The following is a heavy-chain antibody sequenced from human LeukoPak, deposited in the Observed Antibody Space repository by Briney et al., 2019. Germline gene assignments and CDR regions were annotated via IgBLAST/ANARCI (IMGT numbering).Heavy chain of an antibody. CDR1: GGSISSYY. J-gene: IGHJ4*02. D-gene: IGHD3-10*01. Sequence: SETLSLTCTVSGGSISSYYWSWIRQPPGKGLEWIGSIFYSGSTYYNPSLKSPVTISADMSKNYFSLRLSSVTAADTATYYCARHRRYYGSGSYYSDFDSWGQGILVTVSS. CDR2: IFYSGST. V-gene: IGHV4-59*05. CDR3: ARHRRYYGSGSYYSDFDS.